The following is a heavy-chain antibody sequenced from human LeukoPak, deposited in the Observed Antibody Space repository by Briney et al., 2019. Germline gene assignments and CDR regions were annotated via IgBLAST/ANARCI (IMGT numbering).Heavy chain of an antibody. Sequence: SETLSLTCAVYGGSFSGYYWSWIRQPPGRGLEWIGEINHSGSTTYNPSLKSRVTISVDTSKKQFFLKLSSVTAADTAAYYCARKRDLWGRGTLVTVSS. CDR2: INHSGST. CDR1: GGSFSGYY. CDR3: ARKRDL. J-gene: IGHJ2*01. V-gene: IGHV4-34*01.